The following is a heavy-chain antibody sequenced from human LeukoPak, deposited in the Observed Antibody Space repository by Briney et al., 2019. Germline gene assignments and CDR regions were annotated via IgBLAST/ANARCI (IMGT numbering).Heavy chain of an antibody. V-gene: IGHV4-61*02. J-gene: IGHJ4*02. CDR3: ARWGYSGSYYFDY. D-gene: IGHD1-26*01. CDR1: GGSISSSSYY. CDR2: IYTSGST. Sequence: PSETLSLTCTVSGGSISSSSYYWSWIRQPAGKGLEWIGRIYTSGSTNYNPSLKSRVTISVDTSKNQFSLKLSSVTAADTAVYYCARWGYSGSYYFDYWGQGTLVTVSS.